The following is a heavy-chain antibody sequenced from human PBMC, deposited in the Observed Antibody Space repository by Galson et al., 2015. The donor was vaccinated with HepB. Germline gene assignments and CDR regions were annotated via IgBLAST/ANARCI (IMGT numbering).Heavy chain of an antibody. CDR3: ARTRGAAAGIFDN. Sequence: VPGKGLVWVSRINSDGSYITYADSVKGRFTISRDNAKNTLYLQMNSPRAEDTALYYCARTRGAAAGIFDNWGQGSLVTVSS. V-gene: IGHV3-74*01. J-gene: IGHJ4*02. CDR2: INSDGSYI. D-gene: IGHD6-13*01.